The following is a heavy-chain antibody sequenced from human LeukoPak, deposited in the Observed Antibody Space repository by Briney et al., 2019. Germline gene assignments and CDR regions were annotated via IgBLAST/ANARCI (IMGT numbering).Heavy chain of an antibody. CDR3: ARPGQLGEYTPYYFDY. Sequence: PGESLKISCKGSGYSFISHWIGWVRQMPGKGLEWMGIIYPVDSDTRYSPSFQGQVTISADKSISTAYLQWSSLKASDTAMYYCARPGQLGEYTPYYFDYWGQGTLVTVSS. CDR1: GYSFISHW. CDR2: IYPVDSDT. D-gene: IGHD7-27*01. J-gene: IGHJ4*02. V-gene: IGHV5-51*01.